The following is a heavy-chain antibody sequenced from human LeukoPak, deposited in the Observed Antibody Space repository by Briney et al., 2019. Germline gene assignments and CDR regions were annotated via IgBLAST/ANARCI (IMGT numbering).Heavy chain of an antibody. V-gene: IGHV3-7*04. CDR1: GFTFSSYW. D-gene: IGHD1-26*01. CDR3: ARGSTKWRGGDY. J-gene: IGHJ4*02. Sequence: GGSLRLSCSASGFTFSSYWMTWVRQAPGRGPEWEANIKEDGSEKNYVDSVKGRFTISRDNAKNSLYLQMNSLRADDTAVYYCARGSTKWRGGDYWGQGTLVTVSS. CDR2: IKEDGSEK.